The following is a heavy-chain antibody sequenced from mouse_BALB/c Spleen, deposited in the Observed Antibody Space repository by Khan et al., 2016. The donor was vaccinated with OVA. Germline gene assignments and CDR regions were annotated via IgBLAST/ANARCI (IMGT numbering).Heavy chain of an antibody. CDR2: IIYTGYT. D-gene: IGHD2-14*01. J-gene: IGHJ3*01. CDR1: GDSITSGY. V-gene: IGHV3-8*02. CDR3: ARSAYRYAFVY. Sequence: EVQLQESGPSLVKPSQTLSLTCSVTGDSITSGYWNWIRKFPGNKLEYMGYIIYTGYTYYNPSLKSRISITRHTSENQYYRQLSSVTDEDTATYYCARSAYRYAFVYWGQGTLVTVSA.